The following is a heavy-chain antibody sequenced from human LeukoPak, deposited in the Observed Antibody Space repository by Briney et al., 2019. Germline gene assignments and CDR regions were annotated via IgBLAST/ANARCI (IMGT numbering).Heavy chain of an antibody. D-gene: IGHD1-26*01. CDR1: GFTFSTSG. J-gene: IGHJ4*02. V-gene: IGHV3-7*01. CDR3: ARDKIVGATHFDY. Sequence: GGSLRLSCAASGFTFSTSGMSWVRQAPGKGLEWVANMKQDGSETYYVDSVKGRFTISRDNAKNSLYLQMNSLRAEDTAVYYCARDKIVGATHFDYWGQGTLVTVSS. CDR2: MKQDGSET.